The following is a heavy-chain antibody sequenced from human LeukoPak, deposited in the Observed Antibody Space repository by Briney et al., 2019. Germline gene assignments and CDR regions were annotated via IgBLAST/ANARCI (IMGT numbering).Heavy chain of an antibody. CDR2: ISGSGNNI. J-gene: IGHJ4*02. D-gene: IGHD1-26*01. CDR3: ARAIGRFFDY. V-gene: IGHV3-48*02. Sequence: GGSLRLSCAASGFTFSTYGMNWVRQAPGKGLEWVSYISGSGNNIYYADSVKGRFTISRDNAKNSLYLQMNSLRDEDTAAYYCARAIGRFFDYWGQGTLVTVSS. CDR1: GFTFSTYG.